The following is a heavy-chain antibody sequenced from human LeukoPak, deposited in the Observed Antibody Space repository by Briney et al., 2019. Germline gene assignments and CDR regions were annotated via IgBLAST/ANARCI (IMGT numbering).Heavy chain of an antibody. CDR3: ARGNGELDY. J-gene: IGHJ4*02. CDR2: INPNSGGT. D-gene: IGHD2-8*01. CDR1: VYTFTGYF. V-gene: IGHV1-2*02. Sequence: GASVKVSCKASVYTFTGYFMHWVRQAPGQGLEWMGWINPNSGGTNQAQKFQGRVNMTRDTSIRRAYMEVSRLRSDDTAVYYCARGNGELDYWGQGTLVTVSS.